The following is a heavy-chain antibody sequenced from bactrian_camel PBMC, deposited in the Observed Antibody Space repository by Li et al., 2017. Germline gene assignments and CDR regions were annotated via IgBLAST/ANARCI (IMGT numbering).Heavy chain of an antibody. CDR3: ARDLAVAAD. V-gene: IGHV3S53*01. Sequence: VQLVESGGGSVQVGGSLRLSCAASGRSYSTGCMAWFRQAPGKDREGVAAIDGDGTIRYARFVKGRFTISRDNAKTTVYLQMNSLKPEDMAVYYCARDLAVAADWGQGTQVTVS. CDR1: GRSYSTGC. J-gene: IGHJ4*01. CDR2: IDGDGTI. D-gene: IGHD7*01.